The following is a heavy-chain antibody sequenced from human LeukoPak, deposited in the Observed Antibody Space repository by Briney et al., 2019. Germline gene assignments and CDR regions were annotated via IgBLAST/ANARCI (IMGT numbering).Heavy chain of an antibody. J-gene: IGHJ4*02. D-gene: IGHD4-17*01. Sequence: GGSLRLSCAASGFTVSSNYMSWLRQAPGKGLEWVSVIYSGGSTYYADSVKGRFTISRDNSKNTLYLQMNSLRAEDTAVYYCARVDGDYGYYYWGQGTLVTVSS. V-gene: IGHV3-66*01. CDR1: GFTVSSNY. CDR2: IYSGGST. CDR3: ARVDGDYGYYY.